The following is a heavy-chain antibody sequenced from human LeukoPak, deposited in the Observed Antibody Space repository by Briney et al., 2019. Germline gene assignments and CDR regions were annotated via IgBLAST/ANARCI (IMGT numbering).Heavy chain of an antibody. V-gene: IGHV3-21*01. CDR2: ISSSSSYI. Sequence: PGGSLRLSCAASGFTFSSYNMNWGRQAPGKGLGWVSSISSSSSYIYYADSVKGRFTISRDNAKNSLYLQMNSLRAEDTAVYYCARDVYSSGWYAYYFDYWGQGTLVTVSS. D-gene: IGHD6-19*01. CDR1: GFTFSSYN. J-gene: IGHJ4*02. CDR3: ARDVYSSGWYAYYFDY.